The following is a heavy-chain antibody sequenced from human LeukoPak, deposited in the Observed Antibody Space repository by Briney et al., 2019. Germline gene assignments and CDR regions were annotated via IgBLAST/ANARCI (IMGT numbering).Heavy chain of an antibody. CDR2: ISYDGSNK. J-gene: IGHJ4*02. V-gene: IGHV3-30-3*01. CDR3: ARDGGSSGWREFDY. D-gene: IGHD6-19*01. Sequence: GGSLRLSCAASGFTFSSYAMHWVRQAPGKGLEWVAVISYDGSNKYYADSVKGRFTISRDNSKNTLYLQMNSLRAEDTAVYYCARDGGSSGWREFDYWGQGTLVTVSS. CDR1: GFTFSSYA.